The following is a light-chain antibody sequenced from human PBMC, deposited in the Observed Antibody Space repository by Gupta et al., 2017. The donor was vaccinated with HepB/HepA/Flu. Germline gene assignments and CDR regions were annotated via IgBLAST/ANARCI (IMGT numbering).Light chain of an antibody. CDR1: SSDFGDFDH. Sequence: TISCTGTSSDFGDFDHVSWYQKNPGKAPKLLISDVDNRPSGVSSRFSGSKSGNTASLTISGLQTEDEGDYYCSSFTDTPTLVVFGGGTKVTVL. V-gene: IGLV2-14*04. CDR3: SSFTDTPTLVV. J-gene: IGLJ2*01. CDR2: DVD.